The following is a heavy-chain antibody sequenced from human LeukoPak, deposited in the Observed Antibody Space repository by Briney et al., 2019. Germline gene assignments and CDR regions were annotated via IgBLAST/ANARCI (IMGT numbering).Heavy chain of an antibody. J-gene: IGHJ4*02. CDR3: ATLIMITFGGVIGPFDY. D-gene: IGHD3-16*02. V-gene: IGHV1-24*01. CDR1: GYTLTELS. CDR2: FDPEDGET. Sequence: ASVKVSCKVSGYTLTELSMHWVRQAPGKGLEWMGGFDPEDGETIYAQKFQGRVTMTEDTSTDTAYMELSSLRSEDTAAYYCATLIMITFGGVIGPFDYWGQGTLVTVSS.